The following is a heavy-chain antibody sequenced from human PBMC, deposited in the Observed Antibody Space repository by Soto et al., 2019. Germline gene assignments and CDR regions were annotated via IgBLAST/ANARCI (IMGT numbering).Heavy chain of an antibody. CDR2: IYPGDSDT. CDR3: ARHVGYCSGGSCYSEP. J-gene: IGHJ5*02. V-gene: IGHV5-51*01. CDR1: GYSFTSYW. D-gene: IGHD2-15*01. Sequence: PGESLKISCKVSGYSFTSYWIGWVRQMPGKGLEWMGIIYPGDSDTRYSPSFQGQVTMSADKSISTAYLQWSSLEASDTAIYYCARHVGYCSGGSCYSEPWGQGTLVTVSS.